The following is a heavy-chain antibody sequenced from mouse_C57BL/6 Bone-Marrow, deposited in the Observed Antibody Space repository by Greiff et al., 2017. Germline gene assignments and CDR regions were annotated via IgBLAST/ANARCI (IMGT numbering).Heavy chain of an antibody. Sequence: EVKLVEPGGGLVKPGGSLKLSCAASGFTFSSYAMSWVRQTPEKRLEWVATISDGGSYTYYPDNVKGRFTISRDNAKNNLYLQMSHLKSEDTAVYYCARRGITPAWFAYWGQGTLVTVSA. J-gene: IGHJ3*01. D-gene: IGHD2-4*01. V-gene: IGHV5-4*03. CDR3: ARRGITPAWFAY. CDR1: GFTFSSYA. CDR2: ISDGGSYT.